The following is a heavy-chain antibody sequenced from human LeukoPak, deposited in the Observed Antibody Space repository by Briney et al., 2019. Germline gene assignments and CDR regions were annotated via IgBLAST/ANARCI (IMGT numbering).Heavy chain of an antibody. Sequence: SETLSLTXTVSGGSISSYYWSWIRQPAGKGLEWIGRIYTSGSTNYNPSLKSRVTMSVDTSKNQFSLKLSSVTAADTAVYYCAAGTAPSDAFDIWGQGTMVTVSS. CDR1: GGSISSYY. D-gene: IGHD6-13*01. V-gene: IGHV4-4*07. J-gene: IGHJ3*02. CDR3: AAGTAPSDAFDI. CDR2: IYTSGST.